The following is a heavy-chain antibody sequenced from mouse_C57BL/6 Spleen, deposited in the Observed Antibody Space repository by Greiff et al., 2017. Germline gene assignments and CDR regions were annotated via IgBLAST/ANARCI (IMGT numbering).Heavy chain of an antibody. J-gene: IGHJ2*01. CDR3: ARWENDYGSRAFDY. Sequence: EVQLQESGPELVKPGASVKMSCKASGYTFTDYNMHWVKQSHGKSLEWIGYINPNNGGTSYNQKFKGKATLTVNKSSSTAYMELRSLTSEDSAVYYCARWENDYGSRAFDYWGQGTTLTVSS. D-gene: IGHD1-1*01. CDR1: GYTFTDYN. V-gene: IGHV1-22*01. CDR2: INPNNGGT.